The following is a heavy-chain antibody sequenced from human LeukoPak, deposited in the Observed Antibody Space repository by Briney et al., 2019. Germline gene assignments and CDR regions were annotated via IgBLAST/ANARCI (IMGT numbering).Heavy chain of an antibody. CDR2: FDPEDGET. V-gene: IGHV1-24*01. CDR1: GYTLTELS. D-gene: IGHD5-24*01. J-gene: IGHJ4*02. CDR3: ATAAGMATISFDY. Sequence: APVKVSCKVSGYTLTELSMHWVRQAPGKGLEWMGGFDPEDGETIYAQKFQGRVTMTEDTSTDTAYMELSSLRSEDTAVYYCATAAGMATISFDYWGQGTLVTVSS.